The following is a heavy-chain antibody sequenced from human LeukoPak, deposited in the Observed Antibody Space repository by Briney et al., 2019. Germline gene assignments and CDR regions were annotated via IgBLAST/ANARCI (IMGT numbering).Heavy chain of an antibody. CDR2: IYPGDSDT. J-gene: IGHJ4*02. CDR1: GYSFTNYW. D-gene: IGHD2-2*01. V-gene: IGHV5-51*01. CDR3: ARQYCSTTTCYVREFDY. Sequence: GESLKISFKGSGYSFTNYWVGWVRQMPGKGLEWMGIIYPGDSDTRYSPSFQGQVTISADRSISAAYLQWSSLQASDTAMYYCARQYCSTTTCYVREFDYWGQGTLVTVSS.